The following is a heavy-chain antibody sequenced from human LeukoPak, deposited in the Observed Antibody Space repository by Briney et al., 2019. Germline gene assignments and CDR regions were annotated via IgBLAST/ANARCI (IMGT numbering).Heavy chain of an antibody. CDR3: AKHPDRYYYDSSGAFDY. CDR2: ISWNSGSI. V-gene: IGHV3-9*01. Sequence: PGGSLRLSCAASGFTFHEYAMHWVRQAPGKGLEGVSGISWNSGSIAYADSVKGRFTISRDNAKNSLYLQMNRLRAEDTALYYCAKHPDRYYYDSSGAFDYWGQGTLVTVSS. J-gene: IGHJ4*02. D-gene: IGHD3-22*01. CDR1: GFTFHEYA.